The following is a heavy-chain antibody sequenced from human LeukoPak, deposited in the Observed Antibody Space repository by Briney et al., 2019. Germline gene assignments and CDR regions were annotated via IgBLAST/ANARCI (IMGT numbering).Heavy chain of an antibody. CDR3: AREGVRFLFDP. V-gene: IGHV3-33*08. D-gene: IGHD3-3*01. CDR1: GFTFSSYG. Sequence: GGSLRLSCAASGFTFSSYGMHWVRQAPGKGLEWVAFIWYDGSNKYYGDSAKGRFAISRDNSKNTLYLQMNSLRAEDTAVYYCAREGVRFLFDPWGQPTMVTVSS. CDR2: IWYDGSNK. J-gene: IGHJ5*02.